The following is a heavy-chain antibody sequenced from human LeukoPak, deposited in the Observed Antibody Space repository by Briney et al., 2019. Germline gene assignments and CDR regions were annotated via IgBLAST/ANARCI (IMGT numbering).Heavy chain of an antibody. J-gene: IGHJ6*03. V-gene: IGHV3-23*01. CDR2: ISGRGGST. Sequence: PGGSLRLSCASSGFTFSSYAMSWVRQAPGKGLEWVSWISGRGGSTYYADSVRGRFTISRDESKNTLSLQMNSLRAEDTAVYYCAIHFDYSSRYYMDVWGKGTTVTVSS. D-gene: IGHD3-9*01. CDR1: GFTFSSYA. CDR3: AIHFDYSSRYYMDV.